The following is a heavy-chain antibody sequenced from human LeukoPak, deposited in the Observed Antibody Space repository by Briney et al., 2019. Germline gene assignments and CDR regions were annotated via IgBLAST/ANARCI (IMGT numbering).Heavy chain of an antibody. Sequence: GGSLRLSCAASGFTFSDYYMSWIRQAPGKGLEWVSYISSSGNTIYYADSVKGRFTISRDNAKNSLYLQLNSLRVEDTAVYYCKSGGAAPGSFDNWGQGTLVTVSP. CDR3: KSGGAAPGSFDN. CDR1: GFTFSDYY. J-gene: IGHJ4*02. D-gene: IGHD6-13*01. CDR2: ISSSGNTI. V-gene: IGHV3-11*04.